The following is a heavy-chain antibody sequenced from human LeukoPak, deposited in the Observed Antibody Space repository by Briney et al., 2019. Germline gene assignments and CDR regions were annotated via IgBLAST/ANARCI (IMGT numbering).Heavy chain of an antibody. CDR3: ARGVATSRTDY. V-gene: IGHV1-2*02. Sequence: ASVTVSCKASGYAFTAYYIHWVRQAPGQGLEWMGLINPNSGGTNYAQKFQGSVTMTSDTSISTAYMELSRLGSDDTAVYYCARGVATSRTDYWGQGTLVIASS. D-gene: IGHD6-13*01. CDR2: INPNSGGT. CDR1: GYAFTAYY. J-gene: IGHJ4*02.